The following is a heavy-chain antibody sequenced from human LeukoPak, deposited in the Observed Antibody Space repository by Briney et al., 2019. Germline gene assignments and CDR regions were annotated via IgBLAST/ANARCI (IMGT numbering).Heavy chain of an antibody. Sequence: ASVKVSCKASGDTFTSYGISWVRQAPGQGLEWMGWISAYNGNTNYAQRLQGRVTMTTDTSTSTAYMELRSLRSDDTAVYYCARVKAAAGTSHKYYYYYMDVWGKGTTVTISS. CDR1: GDTFTSYG. J-gene: IGHJ6*03. CDR3: ARVKAAAGTSHKYYYYYMDV. V-gene: IGHV1-18*01. D-gene: IGHD6-13*01. CDR2: ISAYNGNT.